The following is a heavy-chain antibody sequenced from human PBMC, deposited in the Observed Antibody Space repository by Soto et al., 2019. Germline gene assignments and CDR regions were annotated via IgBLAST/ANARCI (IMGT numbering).Heavy chain of an antibody. CDR1: GGTFSDYA. D-gene: IGHD6-19*01. CDR2: ILPIFGAP. CDR3: ASWLGKAGIGPSSSGMDV. Sequence: QVQLVQSGAEVKKPGSSVKVSCKASGGTFSDYAFSWLRQSPGQGLEWLGGILPIFGAPDYAQKFQGSVTITSGESTRTAYVEMRSLRSEDTAVYYCASWLGKAGIGPSSSGMDVWGQGPTVTVSS. V-gene: IGHV1-69*05. J-gene: IGHJ6*02.